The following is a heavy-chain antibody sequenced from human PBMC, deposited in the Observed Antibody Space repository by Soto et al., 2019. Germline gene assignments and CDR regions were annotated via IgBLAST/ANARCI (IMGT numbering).Heavy chain of an antibody. CDR3: AKGEQLWEPFDH. D-gene: IGHD5-18*01. J-gene: IGHJ4*02. CDR1: GFMFDSYA. V-gene: IGHV3-48*03. Sequence: EVQLVESGGGLVQPGGSLRLSCVASGFMFDSYAMNWVRQAPGKGLEWVSYISPGGDRIYYAESLKGRITISRDNARNSLSLQMNRLRADDTAVYYCAKGEQLWEPFDHWGQGTQVTVSS. CDR2: ISPGGDRI.